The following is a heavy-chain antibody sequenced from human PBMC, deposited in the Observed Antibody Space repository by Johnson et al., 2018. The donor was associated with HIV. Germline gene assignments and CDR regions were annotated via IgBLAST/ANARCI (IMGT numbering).Heavy chain of an antibody. CDR2: ISYDGSNK. CDR1: GFTFRSYA. J-gene: IGHJ3*01. D-gene: IGHD6-13*01. V-gene: IGHV3-30*18. Sequence: QLVESGGGVVQPERSLRLSCAASGFTFRSYAMHWVRQAPGKGLEWVALISYDGSNKYYADSVKGRFTISRDNSKNTLYLQMNSLRAEDTAVYYCAKDQWSSSGTNDAFDFWGQGTMVTVSS. CDR3: AKDQWSSSGTNDAFDF.